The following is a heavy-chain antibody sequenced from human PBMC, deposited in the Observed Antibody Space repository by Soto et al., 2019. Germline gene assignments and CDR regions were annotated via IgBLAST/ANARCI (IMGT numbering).Heavy chain of an antibody. J-gene: IGHJ4*02. D-gene: IGHD5-18*01. CDR2: IYYSGST. CDR3: ARHRRRGDSYGSGYFDY. Sequence: SETLSLTXTVSGGSISSSSYYWGWIRQPPGKGLEWIGSIYYSGSTYYNPSLKSRVTISVDTSKNQFSLKLSSVTAADTAVYYCARHRRRGDSYGSGYFDYWGQGTLVTVSS. CDR1: GGSISSSSYY. V-gene: IGHV4-39*01.